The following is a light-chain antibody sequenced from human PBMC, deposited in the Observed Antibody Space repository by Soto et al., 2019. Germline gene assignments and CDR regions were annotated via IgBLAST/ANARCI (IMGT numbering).Light chain of an antibody. J-gene: IGLJ1*01. CDR1: SSDVGFSNY. CDR3: SSYTSSSTDV. Sequence: QSVLTQPASVSGSPGQSITISCTGTSSDVGFSNYVFWYQQHPGKAPKLIISDVSNRPSGVSNRFSGSKSGNTASLTISGIQAEDEADYYCSSYTSSSTDVFGIGTKLTV. CDR2: DVS. V-gene: IGLV2-14*01.